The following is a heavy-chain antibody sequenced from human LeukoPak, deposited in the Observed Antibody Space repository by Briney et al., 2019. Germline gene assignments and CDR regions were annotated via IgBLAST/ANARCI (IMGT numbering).Heavy chain of an antibody. CDR1: GGTFSSYA. Sequence: ASVKVSCKASGGTFSSYAISWVRQAPGQGLEWMGGIIPIFGTANYAQKFQGRVTITTDESTSAAYMELSSLRSEDTAVYYCARDRCSSTSCLYNWFDPWGQGTLVTVSS. CDR2: IIPIFGTA. CDR3: ARDRCSSTSCLYNWFDP. J-gene: IGHJ5*02. V-gene: IGHV1-69*05. D-gene: IGHD2-2*01.